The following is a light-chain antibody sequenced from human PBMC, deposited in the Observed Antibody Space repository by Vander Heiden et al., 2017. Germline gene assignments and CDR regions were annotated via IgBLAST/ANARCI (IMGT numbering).Light chain of an antibody. CDR3: LLEECYPFT. V-gene: IGKV1-8*01. CDR1: QGISSY. CDR2: AVS. J-gene: IGKJ3*01. Sequence: AIWMTQCPSSFSASTGDRVTITCRASQGISSYLAWYQQKPGKAPKLLIYAVSTLQTRVRSRLSGSASVSAFTLSISFLHSEDLATSVCLLEECYPFTFGDGTRLDI.